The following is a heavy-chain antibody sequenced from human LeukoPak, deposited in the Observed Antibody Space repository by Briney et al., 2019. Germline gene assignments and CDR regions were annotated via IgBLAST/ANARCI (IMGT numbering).Heavy chain of an antibody. V-gene: IGHV3-23*01. CDR2: VSGSGTGA. CDR3: AKRGGLIGDV. J-gene: IGHJ6*02. CDR1: GFTFNNYV. Sequence: GGSLRLSCAASGFTFNNYVMSWVRQAPGKGLEWVSSVSGSGTGAFYADSVKGRFTISRDNSQNTLYLQMNSLLAEDTATYYCAKRGGLIGDVWGQGTTVTVSS. D-gene: IGHD3-16*01.